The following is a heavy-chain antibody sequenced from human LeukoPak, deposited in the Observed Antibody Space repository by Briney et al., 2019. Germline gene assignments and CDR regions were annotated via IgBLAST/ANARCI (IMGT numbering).Heavy chain of an antibody. D-gene: IGHD6-25*01. Sequence: SETLSLICGGYGGSFRGYYWSWIRQPPGKGLEWIGDINHSGKTNYNASLKSRVTISLDTSKHQFSLRLSSVTAADTAVYYCAREYSSAHFDYWGQGILVSVSS. CDR3: AREYSSAHFDY. CDR2: INHSGKT. CDR1: GGSFRGYY. V-gene: IGHV4-34*01. J-gene: IGHJ4*02.